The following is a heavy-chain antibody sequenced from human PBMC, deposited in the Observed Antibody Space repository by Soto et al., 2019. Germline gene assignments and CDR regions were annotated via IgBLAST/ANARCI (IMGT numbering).Heavy chain of an antibody. Sequence: QVQLVQSGAEVKKPGASVKVSCKASGYTFTSYDINWVRQATGQGLEWMGWMNPNSGNTGYAQKFKGRXTXTXXTSISTAYMELSSLRSEDTAVYYCARERAAAGFDYWGQGTLVTVSS. CDR3: ARERAAAGFDY. D-gene: IGHD6-13*01. J-gene: IGHJ4*02. CDR1: GYTFTSYD. V-gene: IGHV1-8*01. CDR2: MNPNSGNT.